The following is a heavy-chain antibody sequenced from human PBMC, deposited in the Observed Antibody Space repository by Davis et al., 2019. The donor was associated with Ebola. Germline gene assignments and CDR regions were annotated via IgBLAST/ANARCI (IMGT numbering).Heavy chain of an antibody. CDR2: INYSGST. D-gene: IGHD5-12*01. CDR3: ARGGGFWGYGMDV. CDR1: GGSFSGYY. J-gene: IGHJ6*02. Sequence: MPSETLSLTCAVYGGSFSGYYWNWSRQPPGKGLEWIGEINYSGSTNYNPSLKRRVTISVDTSKNQFPLKLSSVTAADTAVYYCARGGGFWGYGMDVWGQGTTVTVSS. V-gene: IGHV4-34*01.